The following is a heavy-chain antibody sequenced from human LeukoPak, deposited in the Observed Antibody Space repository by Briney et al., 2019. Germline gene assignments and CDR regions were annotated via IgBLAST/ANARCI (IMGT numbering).Heavy chain of an antibody. Sequence: GGSLRLSCAASGFTFSSYSMNWVRQAPGKGLEWVSSISSSSSYIYYADSVKGRFTTSRDNAKNSLYLQMNSLRAEDTAVYYCATRGYSYGRAIDYWGQGTLVTVSS. CDR3: ATRGYSYGRAIDY. J-gene: IGHJ4*02. CDR2: ISSSSSYI. CDR1: GFTFSSYS. D-gene: IGHD5-18*01. V-gene: IGHV3-21*01.